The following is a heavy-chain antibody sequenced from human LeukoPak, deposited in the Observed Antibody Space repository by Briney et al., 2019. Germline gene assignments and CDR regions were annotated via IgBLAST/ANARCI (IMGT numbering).Heavy chain of an antibody. CDR3: ASFNWNDDY. D-gene: IGHD1-20*01. CDR2: ISGSGFNT. CDR1: GFTFSSYA. V-gene: IGHV3-23*01. J-gene: IGHJ4*02. Sequence: GGSLRLSCAASGFTFSSYAMSWVRQAPGKGLEWVSGISGSGFNTDYADSVKGRFTISRDNSKSTLYVQMNSLRAEDTAVYYCASFNWNDDYWGQGTLVTVSS.